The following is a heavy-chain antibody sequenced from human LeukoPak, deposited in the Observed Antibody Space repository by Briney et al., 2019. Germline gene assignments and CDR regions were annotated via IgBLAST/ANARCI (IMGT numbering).Heavy chain of an antibody. CDR2: MNPDSGNT. Sequence: ASVKVSCKASGYTFSSYGINWVRQAAGQGLEWMGWMNPDSGNTGYAPKFQGRVTMTRSTSISTAYMELSSLRSEDTAVYYCARGAWPAVIPTRWFDPWGQGTLVTVSS. CDR1: GYTFSSYG. D-gene: IGHD2-2*01. V-gene: IGHV1-8*02. CDR3: ARGAWPAVIPTRWFDP. J-gene: IGHJ5*02.